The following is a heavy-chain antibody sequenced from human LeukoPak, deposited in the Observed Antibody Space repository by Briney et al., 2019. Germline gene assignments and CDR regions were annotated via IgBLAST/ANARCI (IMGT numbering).Heavy chain of an antibody. CDR1: GVTFSSYA. J-gene: IGHJ5*02. D-gene: IGHD3-16*01. CDR3: ARFYA. CDR2: INPGGGST. Sequence: GGSLRLSCAVSGVTFSSYAMNWVRKGPGKGLEWVSAINPGGGSTYYADSVKGRFTISRDNAKNSLYLQMNSLRAEDTAVYYCARFYAWGQGTLVTVSS. V-gene: IGHV3-23*01.